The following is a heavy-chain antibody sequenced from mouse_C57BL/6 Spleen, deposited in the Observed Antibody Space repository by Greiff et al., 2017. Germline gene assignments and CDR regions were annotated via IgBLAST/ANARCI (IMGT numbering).Heavy chain of an antibody. CDR2: INPSNGGT. V-gene: IGHV1-53*01. D-gene: IGHD1-1*01. J-gene: IGHJ3*01. Sequence: QVQLQQPGTELVKPGASVKLSCKASGYTITSYWMHWVKQRPGQGLEWIGNINPSNGGTNYNEKFKSKATLTVYTSSSTAYMQRSRLTSEDSSVYYCGRGDYYGSSPWFADGGKGTLVTVSA. CDR3: GRGDYYGSSPWFAD. CDR1: GYTITSYW.